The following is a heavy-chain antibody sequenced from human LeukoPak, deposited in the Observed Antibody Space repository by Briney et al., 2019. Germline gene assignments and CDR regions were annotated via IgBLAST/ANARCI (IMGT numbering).Heavy chain of an antibody. V-gene: IGHV3-7*01. J-gene: IGHJ4*02. Sequence: GGSLRLSCAASGFTFSSYWMNWARQAPGKGLEWVASINHNGNVNYYVDSVKGRFTISRDNAKNSLYLQMNSLRVEDTAFYYCARDLAYSRLDYWGQGMLVTVSS. CDR3: ARDLAYSRLDY. CDR1: GFTFSSYW. CDR2: INHNGNVN. D-gene: IGHD5-18*01.